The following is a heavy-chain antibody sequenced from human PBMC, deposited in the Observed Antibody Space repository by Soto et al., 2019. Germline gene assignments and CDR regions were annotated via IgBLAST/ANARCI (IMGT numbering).Heavy chain of an antibody. D-gene: IGHD2-2*01. V-gene: IGHV1-2*04. CDR1: GYTFTGYY. Sequence: QVQLVQSGAEVKKPGASVKVSCKASGYTFTGYYMHWVRQAPGQGLEWMGWINPNSGGTNYEQKFQGWVTRTRDTSSSTAYMELSRLRSDDTAVYYCAREVVVPAAMKRGDAFDIWGQGTMVTVSS. CDR3: AREVVVPAAMKRGDAFDI. J-gene: IGHJ3*02. CDR2: INPNSGGT.